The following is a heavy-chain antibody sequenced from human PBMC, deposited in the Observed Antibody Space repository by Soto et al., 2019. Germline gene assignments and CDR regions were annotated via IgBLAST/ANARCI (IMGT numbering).Heavy chain of an antibody. Sequence: QVQLVESGGGVVQPGRSLRLSCAASGFTFSSYGMHWVRQAPGKGLVWVAVISYDGSNKYYADSVKGRFTISRDNSKNTLYLQMNSLRAENTAVYYCAKVPRPISSGWHYLDYLGQGTLVTVSS. CDR2: ISYDGSNK. V-gene: IGHV3-30*18. J-gene: IGHJ4*02. CDR1: GFTFSSYG. D-gene: IGHD6-19*01. CDR3: AKVPRPISSGWHYLDY.